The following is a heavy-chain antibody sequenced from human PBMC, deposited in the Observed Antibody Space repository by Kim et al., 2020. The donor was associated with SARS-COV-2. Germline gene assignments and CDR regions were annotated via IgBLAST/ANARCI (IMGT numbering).Heavy chain of an antibody. J-gene: IGHJ6*03. D-gene: IGHD6-25*01. CDR2: IIPVLSMA. V-gene: IGHV1-69*04. Sequence: SVKVSCKASGGTFSSYAISWVRQAPGQGLEWMGRIIPVLSMANYAQKFQDTVTITADKSTTTSYMELSSLRSEDTAVYYCARNVGSAGRNYYYMDVGGKGTTVTVSS. CDR1: GGTFSSYA. CDR3: ARNVGSAGRNYYYMDV.